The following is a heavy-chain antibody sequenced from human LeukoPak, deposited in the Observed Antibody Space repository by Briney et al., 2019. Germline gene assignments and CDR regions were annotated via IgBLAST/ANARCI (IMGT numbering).Heavy chain of an antibody. CDR3: ARALDNIVGATSSFYY. Sequence: ASVKVSCKASGYTFTSYYMHWVRRAPGQGLEWMGIINPSGGSTSYAQKFQGRVTMTRDTSTSTVYMELSSLRSEDTAVYYCARALDNIVGATSSFYYWGQGTLVTVSS. D-gene: IGHD1-26*01. CDR1: GYTFTSYY. CDR2: INPSGGST. J-gene: IGHJ4*02. V-gene: IGHV1-46*01.